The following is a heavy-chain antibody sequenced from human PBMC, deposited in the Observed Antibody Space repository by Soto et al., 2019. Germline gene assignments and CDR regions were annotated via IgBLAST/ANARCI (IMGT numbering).Heavy chain of an antibody. CDR3: ARVEGGVRYSYDL. CDR2: IYHSGST. V-gene: IGHV4-4*02. CDR1: GGSISSSNW. D-gene: IGHD5-18*01. J-gene: IGHJ5*02. Sequence: QVQLQESGPGLVKPSGTLSLTCAVSGGSISSSNWWSWVRQPPGKGLEWIGEIYHSGSTNYNPSLTSRVTISVDKSKNQLSLKLSSVTAADTAVYYCARVEGGVRYSYDLWGQGTLVTVSS.